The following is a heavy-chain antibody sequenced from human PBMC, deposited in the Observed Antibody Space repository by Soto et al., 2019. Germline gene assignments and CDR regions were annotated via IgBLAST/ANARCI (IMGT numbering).Heavy chain of an antibody. V-gene: IGHV3-30*18. D-gene: IGHD3-3*01. CDR3: AKNSNDFWSGVSFYYYYGMDV. Sequence: QVQLVESGGGVVQPGRSLRLSCAASGFTFSSYGMHWVRQAPGKGLEWVAVISYDGSNKYYADSVKGRFTISRDNSKNTLYLQMNSLRAEDTGVYYCAKNSNDFWSGVSFYYYYGMDVWGQGTTVTVSS. CDR1: GFTFSSYG. CDR2: ISYDGSNK. J-gene: IGHJ6*02.